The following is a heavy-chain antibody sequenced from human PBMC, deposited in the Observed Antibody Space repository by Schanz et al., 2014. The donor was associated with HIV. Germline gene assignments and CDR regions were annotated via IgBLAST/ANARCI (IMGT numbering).Heavy chain of an antibody. V-gene: IGHV3-30*18. CDR3: AKDRITGTTGVPYYYYGMDV. J-gene: IGHJ6*02. CDR1: GFRFSTYG. D-gene: IGHD1-7*01. Sequence: QAQLVESGGGVVQPGRSLRLSCAAYGFRFSTYGMHWVRQAPGKGLEWVAVISYDGSNKYYADSVKGRFTISRDNSKNTLYLQMNSLRAEDTAVYYCAKDRITGTTGVPYYYYGMDVWGQGTTVTVSS. CDR2: ISYDGSNK.